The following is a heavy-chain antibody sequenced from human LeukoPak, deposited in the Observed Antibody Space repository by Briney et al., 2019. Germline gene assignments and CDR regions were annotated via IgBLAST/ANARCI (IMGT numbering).Heavy chain of an antibody. Sequence: GGSLRLSCAASGFTFDDYAMHWVRQAPGKGLEWVSGISWNSGSIGYADSVKGRFTISRDNAKNSLYLQMNSLRAEDTAVYYCARVSEVWSGYPFDYWGQGTLVTVSS. CDR1: GFTFDDYA. CDR2: ISWNSGSI. J-gene: IGHJ4*02. D-gene: IGHD3-3*01. CDR3: ARVSEVWSGYPFDY. V-gene: IGHV3-9*01.